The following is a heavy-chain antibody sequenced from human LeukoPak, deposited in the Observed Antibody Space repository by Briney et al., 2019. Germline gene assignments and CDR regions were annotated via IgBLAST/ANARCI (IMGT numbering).Heavy chain of an antibody. CDR3: RGGTDAFDI. Sequence: QSGGSLRLSCAASGFTFSSYAMHWVRQAPGKGLEWVAVISYDGSNKYYADSVKGRFTISRDNSKNTLYLQMNSLRAGDTAVYYCRGGTDAFDIWGQGTMVTVSS. V-gene: IGHV3-30-3*01. J-gene: IGHJ3*02. CDR1: GFTFSSYA. D-gene: IGHD2-15*01. CDR2: ISYDGSNK.